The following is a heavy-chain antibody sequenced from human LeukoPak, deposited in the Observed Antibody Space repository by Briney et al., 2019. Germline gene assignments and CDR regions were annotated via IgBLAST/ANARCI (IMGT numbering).Heavy chain of an antibody. V-gene: IGHV3-7*01. CDR2: IKQDGSEK. Sequence: PGGSLRLSCATSGFIFSNYWMSWVRQAPGKGLEWVANIKQDGSEKYYVDSVKGRFTISRDNAKNSLYLQMNSLRAEDTAVYYCARAAAETGAFRDNWFDPWGQGTLVTVSS. D-gene: IGHD6-19*01. J-gene: IGHJ5*02. CDR3: ARAAAETGAFRDNWFDP. CDR1: GFIFSNYW.